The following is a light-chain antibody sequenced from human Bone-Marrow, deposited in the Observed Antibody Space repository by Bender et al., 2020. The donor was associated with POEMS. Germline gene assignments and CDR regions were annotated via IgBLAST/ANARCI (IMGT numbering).Light chain of an antibody. CDR3: SSYTTRSTVI. Sequence: QSVLTQPPSVSGTPGQRVTISCSGSGSNIGGYPVNWYQQLPGTAPRLLIYTNNERPSGVPDRFSGSKSGNTASLTISGLQAEDEADYYCSSYTTRSTVIFGGGTKLTVL. V-gene: IGLV1-44*01. CDR1: GSNIGGYP. J-gene: IGLJ2*01. CDR2: TNN.